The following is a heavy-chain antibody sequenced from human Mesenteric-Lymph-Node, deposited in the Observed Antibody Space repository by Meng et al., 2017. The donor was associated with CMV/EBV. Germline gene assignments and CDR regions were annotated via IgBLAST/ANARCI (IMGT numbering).Heavy chain of an antibody. CDR3: ATAMAVRNFYYFDS. CDR2: ISGSGSST. D-gene: IGHD4-11*01. V-gene: IGHV3-23*01. J-gene: IGHJ4*02. Sequence: GESLKISCAASGFTVSSNYMSWVRQAPGKGLEWVSIISGSGSSTYYADAVKGRFTISRDNSKNTLFLQMNSLRAEDTALYYCATAMAVRNFYYFDSWGQGTLVTVSS. CDR1: GFTVSSNY.